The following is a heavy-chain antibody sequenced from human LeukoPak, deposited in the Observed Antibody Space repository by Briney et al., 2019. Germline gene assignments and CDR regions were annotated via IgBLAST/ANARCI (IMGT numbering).Heavy chain of an antibody. D-gene: IGHD6-13*01. Sequence: SETLSLTCTVSGGSISSYYWSRIRQPPGKGLEWIGYIYYTGSTNYNPSLKSRVTISVDTSKNQFSLRLTSVTAADTAVYYCARMAGYSTFYSYYGMDVWGQGTTVTVSS. V-gene: IGHV4-59*01. J-gene: IGHJ6*02. CDR1: GGSISSYY. CDR2: IYYTGST. CDR3: ARMAGYSTFYSYYGMDV.